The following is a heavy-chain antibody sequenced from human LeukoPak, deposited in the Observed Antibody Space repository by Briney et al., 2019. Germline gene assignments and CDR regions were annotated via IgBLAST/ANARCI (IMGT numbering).Heavy chain of an antibody. V-gene: IGHV4-59*01. D-gene: IGHD2/OR15-2a*01. CDR2: IYYSGTT. Sequence: SSETLSLTCTVSGVSISTYYWACIRQTPGRGLEWIGYIYYSGTTNFNPSLKSQVTTSVDTSKSQFSLKLSSVTAADTAVYYCVIYNRASCHYHFDHWGQGTLVTVSS. J-gene: IGHJ4*01. CDR1: GVSISTYY. CDR3: VIYNRASCHYHFDH.